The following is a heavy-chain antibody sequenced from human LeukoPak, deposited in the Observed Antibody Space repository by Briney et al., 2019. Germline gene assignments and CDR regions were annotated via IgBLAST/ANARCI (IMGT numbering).Heavy chain of an antibody. Sequence: GGSLRLSCAASGFTFSSYAMSWVRQAPGKGLEWVSAISGSGGSTYYADSVKGRFTISRDNSKNTLYLQMNSLRAEDTAVYYCAKDGSVLLWFGELDVWGQGTTVTVSS. V-gene: IGHV3-23*01. CDR3: AKDGSVLLWFGELDV. CDR2: ISGSGGST. D-gene: IGHD3-10*01. CDR1: GFTFSSYA. J-gene: IGHJ6*02.